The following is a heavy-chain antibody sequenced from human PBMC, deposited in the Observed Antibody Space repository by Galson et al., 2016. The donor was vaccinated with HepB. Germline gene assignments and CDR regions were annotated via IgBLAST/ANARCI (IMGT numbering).Heavy chain of an antibody. CDR3: TSDGLAQIYYDTAGYRGLDAFDG. D-gene: IGHD3-16*01. CDR2: IRSKAYSGAT. CDR1: GVTFGDYA. V-gene: IGHV3-49*03. Sequence: SLRLSCAASGVTFGDYAMRWFRQTPGKGLVWVGLIRSKAYSGATAYAASGKVSFSISRDDSKSIVYLQLNSVKTEDTAVYYSTSDGLAQIYYDTAGYRGLDAFDGWGPGTMVTASS. J-gene: IGHJ3*01.